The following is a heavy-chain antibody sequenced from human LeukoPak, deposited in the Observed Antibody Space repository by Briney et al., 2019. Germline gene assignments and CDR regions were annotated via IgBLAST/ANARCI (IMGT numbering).Heavy chain of an antibody. V-gene: IGHV3-48*01. CDR2: ISSSSSTI. CDR3: ARFDSSGYFDY. D-gene: IGHD6-19*01. J-gene: IGHJ4*02. Sequence: GGSLRLSCAASGFTFSSYSMNWVRQAPGKGLEWVSYISSSSSTIYYADSVKGRFTISRDNAKNPLYLQMNSLRAEDTAVYYCARFDSSGYFDYWGQGTLVTVSS. CDR1: GFTFSSYS.